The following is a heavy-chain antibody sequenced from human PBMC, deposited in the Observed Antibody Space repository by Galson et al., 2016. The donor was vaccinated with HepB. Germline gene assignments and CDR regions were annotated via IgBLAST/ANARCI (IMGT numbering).Heavy chain of an antibody. Sequence: PALVKPTQTLTLTCTFSGFSLSASGMTVSWIRQPPGKALEWLARIDWDDDQYYSTSLKTRLTISKDTSKNQVVLTMTNMDPVDTATYYCARIHWGRKLEMYFYYGVDVWGQGTTVTVSS. CDR2: IDWDDDQ. CDR3: ARIHWGRKLEMYFYYGVDV. D-gene: IGHD3-16*01. V-gene: IGHV2-70*11. CDR1: GFSLSASGMT. J-gene: IGHJ6*02.